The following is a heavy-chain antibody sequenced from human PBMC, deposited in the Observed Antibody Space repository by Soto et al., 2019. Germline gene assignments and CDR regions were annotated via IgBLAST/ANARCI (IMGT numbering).Heavy chain of an antibody. J-gene: IGHJ4*02. Sequence: RGSLRLSCAASGFTFSSYAMSWVRQAPGKGLEWVSTISGSGGSAYYADSVKGRFTISRDNSKNTLYLQMNSLRAEDTALYYCAKGYSFYERSTLDYWGQGALVTVSS. CDR3: AKGYSFYERSTLDY. D-gene: IGHD5-12*01. CDR1: GFTFSSYA. CDR2: ISGSGGSA. V-gene: IGHV3-23*01.